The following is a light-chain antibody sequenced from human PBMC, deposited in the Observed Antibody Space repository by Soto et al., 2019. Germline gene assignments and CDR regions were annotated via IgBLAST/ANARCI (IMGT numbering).Light chain of an antibody. CDR2: EVT. V-gene: IGLV2-14*01. J-gene: IGLJ1*01. CDR3: SSYTSRSTLV. Sequence: QSALTQPASVSGSPGQSITISCTGTSSDVGGYNYVSWYQQHPGKAPKLMIYEVTNRPSGVSNRFSGSKSGNTASLTISELQAEDEADYYCSSYTSRSTLVFATGTKVTVL. CDR1: SSDVGGYNY.